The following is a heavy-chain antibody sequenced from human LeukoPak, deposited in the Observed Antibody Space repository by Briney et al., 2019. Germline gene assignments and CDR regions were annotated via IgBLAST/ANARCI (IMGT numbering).Heavy chain of an antibody. CDR1: GGSISSGGYY. D-gene: IGHD3-3*01. V-gene: IGHV4-31*03. Sequence: SQTLSLTCTVSGGSISSGGYYWNWVRQHPGKGLEWIGYIYYSGSTYYNPSLKSRVTISVDTSKNQFSLKLSSVTAADTAVYYCARLYYDFWSGYYDAFDIWGQGTMVTVSS. J-gene: IGHJ3*02. CDR3: ARLYYDFWSGYYDAFDI. CDR2: IYYSGST.